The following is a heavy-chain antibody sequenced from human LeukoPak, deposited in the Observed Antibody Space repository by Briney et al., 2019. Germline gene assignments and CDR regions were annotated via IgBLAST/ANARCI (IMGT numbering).Heavy chain of an antibody. J-gene: IGHJ6*03. V-gene: IGHV4-38-2*02. CDR2: IFHSGTT. D-gene: IGHD6-13*01. CDR1: GYSISTGYY. CDR3: AKSIASAGTNSCYYMDV. Sequence: SETLSLTCTVSGYSISTGYYWGWIRQSPEKGLEWIGSIFHSGTTYYNPSLKSRATLSVDTSKNQFSLRLSSVTAADTDVYFCAKSIASAGTNSCYYMDVWGKGTTVTVSS.